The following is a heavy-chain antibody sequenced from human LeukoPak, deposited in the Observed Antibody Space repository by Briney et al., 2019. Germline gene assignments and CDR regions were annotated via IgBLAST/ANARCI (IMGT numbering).Heavy chain of an antibody. V-gene: IGHV3-7*01. D-gene: IGHD1-26*01. Sequence: GGSLRLSCAASGFTFSSYMMSWVRQAPGKGLEWVANIKPDGGEKFYVDSVRGRFTISRDNAKNSLYLQMNSLRAEDTAVYYCASWVVGATYYYMDVWGKGTTVTVSS. J-gene: IGHJ6*03. CDR3: ASWVVGATYYYMDV. CDR1: GFTFSSYM. CDR2: IKPDGGEK.